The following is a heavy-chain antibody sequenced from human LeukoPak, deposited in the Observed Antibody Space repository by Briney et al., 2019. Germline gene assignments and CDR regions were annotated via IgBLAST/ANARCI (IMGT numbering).Heavy chain of an antibody. CDR1: GGSFSGYY. CDR2: INHSGST. CDR3: ARGTVRWLVFQNWFDP. D-gene: IGHD6-19*01. J-gene: IGHJ5*02. V-gene: IGHV4-34*01. Sequence: PSETLSLTCAVYGGSFSGYYWSWSRQPPGKGLEWIGEINHSGSTNYNPSLKSRVTISVDTSKNQFSLKLSSVTAADTAVYYCARGTVRWLVFQNWFDPWGQGTLVTVSS.